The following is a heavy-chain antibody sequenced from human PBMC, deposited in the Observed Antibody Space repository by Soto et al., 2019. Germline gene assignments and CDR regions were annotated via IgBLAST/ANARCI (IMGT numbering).Heavy chain of an antibody. D-gene: IGHD3-3*01. CDR3: ARGTSYYDFWSGYYQHNFDAYYYYYYMDV. Sequence: ASVKVSCKASGDTFTIYGISWVRQAPGQGLEWMGWISAYNGNTGYAQKFQGRVTMTRNTSISTAYMELSSLRSEDTAVYYCARGTSYYDFWSGYYQHNFDAYYYYYYMDVWGKGTTVTVSS. CDR2: ISAYNGNT. V-gene: IGHV1-8*02. CDR1: GDTFTIYG. J-gene: IGHJ6*03.